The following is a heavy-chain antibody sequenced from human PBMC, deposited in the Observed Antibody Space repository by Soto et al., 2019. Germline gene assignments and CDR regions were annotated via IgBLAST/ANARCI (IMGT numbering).Heavy chain of an antibody. CDR1: GGSISSGGYY. D-gene: IGHD3-10*01. J-gene: IGHJ4*02. CDR3: ARTIYGSGSFDFDY. V-gene: IGHV4-30-4*08. CDR2: IYYSGST. Sequence: SETLSLTCTVSGGSISSGGYYWSWIRQHPGKGLEWIGYIYYSGSTYYNPSLKSRVIISVDTSKNQFSLKLSSVTAADTAVYYCARTIYGSGSFDFDYWGQGTLVTVSS.